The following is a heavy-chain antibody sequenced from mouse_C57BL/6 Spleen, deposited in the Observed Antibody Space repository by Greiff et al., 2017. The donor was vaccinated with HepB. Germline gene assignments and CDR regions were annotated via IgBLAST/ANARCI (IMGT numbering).Heavy chain of an antibody. CDR2: IDPSDSYT. CDR1: GYTFTSYW. D-gene: IGHD1-1*01. V-gene: IGHV1-50*01. Sequence: QVHVKQPGAELVKPGASVKLSCKASGYTFTSYWMQWVKQRPGQGLEWIGEIDPSDSYTNYNQKFKGKATLTVDTSSSTAYMQLSSLTSEDSAVYYCASPFITTVVATSPHWYFDVWGTGTTVTVSS. J-gene: IGHJ1*03. CDR3: ASPFITTVVATSPHWYFDV.